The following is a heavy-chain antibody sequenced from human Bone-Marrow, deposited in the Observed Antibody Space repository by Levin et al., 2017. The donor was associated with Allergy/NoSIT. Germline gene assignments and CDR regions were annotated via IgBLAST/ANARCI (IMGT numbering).Heavy chain of an antibody. CDR1: GFVFRDYE. V-gene: IGHV3-13*01. Sequence: GGSLRLSCVASGFVFRDYEMHWVRQAPGERLEWVSRIGTGGDTDYLGSVKGRFTISRDNAKSSLYLQMNSLRAGDTAVYVWVRGSSWYYRDFWGQGTLLTVS. J-gene: IGHJ4*02. CDR2: IGTGGDT. D-gene: IGHD6-13*01. CDR3: VRGSSWYYRDF.